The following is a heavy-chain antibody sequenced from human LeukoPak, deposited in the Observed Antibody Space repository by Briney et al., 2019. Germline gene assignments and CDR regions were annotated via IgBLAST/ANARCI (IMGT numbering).Heavy chain of an antibody. CDR1: GYTFTNYY. D-gene: IGHD3-22*01. V-gene: IGHV1-2*02. Sequence: ASVKVSCKASGYTFTNYYIHWVRQAPGQGLEWMGWINPNSGDTNYAQKFQGRVTMTRDTSISTAYMELSRLTSDDTAFYYCARGSYDSSDFEYFHHWGQGALLTVSS. CDR2: INPNSGDT. J-gene: IGHJ1*01. CDR3: ARGSYDSSDFEYFHH.